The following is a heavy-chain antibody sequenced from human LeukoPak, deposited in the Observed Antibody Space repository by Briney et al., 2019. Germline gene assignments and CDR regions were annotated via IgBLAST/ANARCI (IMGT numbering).Heavy chain of an antibody. J-gene: IGHJ4*02. CDR2: INAGNGNT. CDR3: ATRYNYNWGFDY. Sequence: ASVKVSCKASGYTFGTYAMHWVRQAPGQRLEWMGWINAGNGNTKYSQKFQGRVILTSDTSASTAYMKLSSLRSEDTAVHYCATRYNYNWGFDYWGQGTLVTVSS. D-gene: IGHD5-18*01. CDR1: GYTFGTYA. V-gene: IGHV1-3*01.